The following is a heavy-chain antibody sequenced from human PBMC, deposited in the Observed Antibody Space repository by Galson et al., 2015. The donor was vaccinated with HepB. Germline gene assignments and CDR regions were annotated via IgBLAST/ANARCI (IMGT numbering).Heavy chain of an antibody. V-gene: IGHV4-4*02. CDR3: ARDLYYYGSGSSEGGMDV. Sequence: ETLSLTCAVSGGSINNSNWWSWVRQPPGKGLEWIGEIYHSGSTNYNPSLKSRVTISVDKSKNQFSLKLSSVTAADTAVYYCARDLYYYGSGSSEGGMDVWGQGTTVTVSS. J-gene: IGHJ6*02. CDR1: GGSINNSNW. CDR2: IYHSGST. D-gene: IGHD3-10*01.